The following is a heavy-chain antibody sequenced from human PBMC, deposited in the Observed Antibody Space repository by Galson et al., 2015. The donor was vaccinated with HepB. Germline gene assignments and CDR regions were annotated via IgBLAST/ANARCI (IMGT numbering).Heavy chain of an antibody. Sequence: SLRLSCAASGFTFSSYGMHWVRQAPGKGLEWVAVISYDGSNKYYADSVKGRFTISRDNSKNTLYLQMNSLRAEDTAVYYCAKDKQWLSYYYYGIDVWGQGTKVTVSS. D-gene: IGHD6-19*01. CDR1: GFTFSSYG. J-gene: IGHJ6*02. CDR2: ISYDGSNK. CDR3: AKDKQWLSYYYYGIDV. V-gene: IGHV3-30*18.